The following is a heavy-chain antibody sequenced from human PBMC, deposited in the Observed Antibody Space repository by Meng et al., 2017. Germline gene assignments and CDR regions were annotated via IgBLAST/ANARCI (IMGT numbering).Heavy chain of an antibody. J-gene: IGHJ4*02. Sequence: GESLKISCTASGFTFGDYAMSWVRQAPGKGLEWVGVIRSTAYGGTTEDAAAVKGRFTIARDDSKSIAYLQMNSLKTAATAVYVCTRDGDNADYHDGSGRFWGQGTLVTVSS. CDR2: IRSTAYGGTT. V-gene: IGHV3-49*04. CDR1: GFTFGDYA. D-gene: IGHD3-22*01. CDR3: TRDGDNADYHDGSGRF.